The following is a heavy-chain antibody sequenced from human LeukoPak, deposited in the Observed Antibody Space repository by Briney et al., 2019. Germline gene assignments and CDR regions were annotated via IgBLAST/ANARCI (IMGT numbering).Heavy chain of an antibody. V-gene: IGHV4-59*01. CDR1: GGSISSYY. J-gene: IGHJ4*02. CDR2: IYYSGST. Sequence: KPSETLSLTCTVSGGSISSYYWSWIRQPPGKGLEWNGYIYYSGSTNYNPSLKSRVTISVDTSKNQFSLKLSSVTAADTAVYYCARYSSSLKQLDYWGQGTLVTVSS. D-gene: IGHD6-6*01. CDR3: ARYSSSLKQLDY.